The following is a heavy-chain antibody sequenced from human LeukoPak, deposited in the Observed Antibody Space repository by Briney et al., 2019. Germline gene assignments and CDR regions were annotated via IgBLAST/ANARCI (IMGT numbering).Heavy chain of an antibody. CDR3: AKDLSEFDY. J-gene: IGHJ4*02. D-gene: IGHD1-14*01. CDR2: ISNSGSST. Sequence: PGGSLRLSCAASGFTFSTYAMSWVRQAPGKGLEWVSAISNSGSSTYCADSVKGRFTISRDNSKNTLYLQMNSLRAEDTAVYYCAKDLSEFDYWGQGTLVTVSS. V-gene: IGHV3-23*01. CDR1: GFTFSTYA.